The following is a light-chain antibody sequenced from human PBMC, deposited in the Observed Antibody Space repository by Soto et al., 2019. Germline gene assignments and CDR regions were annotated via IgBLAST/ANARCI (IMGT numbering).Light chain of an antibody. V-gene: IGLV2-14*01. Sequence: QSVLTQPASVSGSPGQSITISCTGTSSDVGGYNYVSWYQQHPGKAPKLMIYEVSNRPSGVSNRFSGSKSGNTASLTISGLHAEDEADYSCSSYTSSSILYVFGTGTKGTAL. CDR1: SSDVGGYNY. J-gene: IGLJ1*01. CDR3: SSYTSSSILYV. CDR2: EVS.